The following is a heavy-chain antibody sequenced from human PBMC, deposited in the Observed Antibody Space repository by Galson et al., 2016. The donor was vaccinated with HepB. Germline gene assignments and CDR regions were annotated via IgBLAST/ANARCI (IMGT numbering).Heavy chain of an antibody. CDR1: GFTFVTYP. J-gene: IGHJ3*01. V-gene: IGHV3-23*01. D-gene: IGHD3-3*01. Sequence: SLRLSCAASGFTFVTYPMNWVRQAPGAGLEWVSAICSSGDVTLYAAPVRGRFTISSDNSKNTVYLQMNSLRDEDTAVYYCVKKPGPSVGETHAFDLWGQGAMVTVSS. CDR2: ICSSGDVT. CDR3: VKKPGPSVGETHAFDL.